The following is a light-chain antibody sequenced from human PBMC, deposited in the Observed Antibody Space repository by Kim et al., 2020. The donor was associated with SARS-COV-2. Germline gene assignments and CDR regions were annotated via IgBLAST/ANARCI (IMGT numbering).Light chain of an antibody. CDR3: QQYDNCPPLT. CDR2: DAS. J-gene: IGKJ4*01. Sequence: EIVMTQSPATLSVSAGERATLSCRASQSVSSKLAWYQQKPGQAPRLLIFDASIRASGVPARFSGRGSGTEFTLTIDSLQSEDFAIYYCQQYDNCPPLTFGGGTKVDIK. V-gene: IGKV3-15*01. CDR1: QSVSSK.